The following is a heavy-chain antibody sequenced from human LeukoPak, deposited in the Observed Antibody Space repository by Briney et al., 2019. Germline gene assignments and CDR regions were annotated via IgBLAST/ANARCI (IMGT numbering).Heavy chain of an antibody. CDR2: VYYSGRT. CDR3: ARLGLGDEACWFDP. J-gene: IGHJ5*02. CDR1: GGSINTYY. Sequence: SETLSLTCTVSGGSINTYYWSWIRQPPGKGLEWIGFVYYSGRTSYNPSLKSRVTISVDPSKSQFSLRLSSVTAADAAMYYCARLGLGDEACWFDPWGQGTLVTVSS. V-gene: IGHV4-59*01. D-gene: IGHD3-10*01.